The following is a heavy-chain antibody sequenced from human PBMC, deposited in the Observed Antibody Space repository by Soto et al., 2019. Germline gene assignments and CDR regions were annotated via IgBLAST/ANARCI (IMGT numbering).Heavy chain of an antibody. J-gene: IGHJ4*02. CDR2: ISYDGSNK. CDR1: GFTFSSYA. D-gene: IGHD6-19*01. V-gene: IGHV3-30-3*01. CDR3: ARAVKSGWYYGTCY. Sequence: QVQLVESGGGVVQPGRSLRLFCAASGFTFSSYAMHWVRQAPGKGLEWVAVISYDGSNKYYADSVKGRFTISRDNPKNTLYLQMNSLRAEDTAVYYCARAVKSGWYYGTCYWGQGTLVTVSS.